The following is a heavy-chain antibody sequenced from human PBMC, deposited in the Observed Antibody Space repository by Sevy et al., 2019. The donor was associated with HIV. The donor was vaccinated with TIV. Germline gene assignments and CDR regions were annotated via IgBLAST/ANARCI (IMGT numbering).Heavy chain of an antibody. V-gene: IGHV3-7*03. CDR1: GFTFSSYW. Sequence: RGSLRLSCAASGFTFSSYWMSWVRQAPGKGLEWVANIKQDGSEKYYVDSVKGRFTISRDNAKNSLYLQMNSLRAEDTAVYYCARGGWRDYYYGMDVWGQGTTVTVSS. CDR3: ARGGWRDYYYGMDV. D-gene: IGHD2-15*01. CDR2: IKQDGSEK. J-gene: IGHJ6*02.